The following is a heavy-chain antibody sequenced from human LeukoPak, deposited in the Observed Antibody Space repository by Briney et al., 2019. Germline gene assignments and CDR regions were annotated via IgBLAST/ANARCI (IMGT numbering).Heavy chain of an antibody. D-gene: IGHD3-10*01. J-gene: IGHJ4*02. CDR3: ARSYYGSGSFYYFDY. V-gene: IGHV4-61*02. CDR1: GGSISSGSYY. Sequence: SQTLSLTCTVSGGSISSGSYYWSWIRQPARKGLEWLGRIYSSGSTNHNPSLKSRVTISVDTSKNQFSLKLSSVTAADTAVYYCARSYYGSGSFYYFDYWGQGTLVTVSS. CDR2: IYSSGST.